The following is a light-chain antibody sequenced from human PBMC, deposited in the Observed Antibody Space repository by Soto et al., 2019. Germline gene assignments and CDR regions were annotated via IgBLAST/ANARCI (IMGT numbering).Light chain of an antibody. Sequence: IQLTQTPSSLSASVGDRVTITCRASQDISRYLAWYQQKSGKAPKFLIYAASTLESGVPSRFSGSGSGTDFTLTISRLQPEDFATYYCQQFNSYAQTFGQGTKVEIK. CDR3: QQFNSYAQT. CDR1: QDISRY. V-gene: IGKV1-9*01. J-gene: IGKJ1*01. CDR2: AAS.